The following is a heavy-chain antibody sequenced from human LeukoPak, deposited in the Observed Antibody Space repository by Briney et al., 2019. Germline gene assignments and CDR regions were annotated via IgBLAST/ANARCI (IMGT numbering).Heavy chain of an antibody. CDR2: IYYSGST. D-gene: IGHD2-15*01. J-gene: IGHJ4*02. CDR1: GGSISSSSYY. Sequence: PSETLSLTCTVSGGSISSSSYYWGWIRQPPGEGLEWFGSIYYSGSTYYNPSLKSRVTISVDTSKNQFSLKLSSVTAADTAMYYCASLPNPRLGYCSGGSCYFDYWGQGTLVTVSS. V-gene: IGHV4-39*01. CDR3: ASLPNPRLGYCSGGSCYFDY.